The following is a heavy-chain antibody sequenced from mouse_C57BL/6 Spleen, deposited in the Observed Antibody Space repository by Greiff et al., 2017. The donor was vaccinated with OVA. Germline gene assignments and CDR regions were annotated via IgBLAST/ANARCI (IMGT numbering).Heavy chain of an antibody. CDR1: GYTFTSYW. J-gene: IGHJ1*03. CDR2: IDPSDSYT. CDR3: ARRGNWYFDV. Sequence: QVQLQQPGAELVKPGASVKLSCKASGYTFTSYWMQWVNQRPGQGLEWIGAIDPSDSYTNYNQKFKGKATLTVDTSSSTAYLQFSSLTSEDSAVYDCARRGNWYFDVWGTGTTVTVSS. V-gene: IGHV1-50*01.